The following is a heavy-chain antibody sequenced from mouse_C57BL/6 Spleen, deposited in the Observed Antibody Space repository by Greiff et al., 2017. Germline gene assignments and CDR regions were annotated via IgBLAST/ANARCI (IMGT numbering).Heavy chain of an antibody. V-gene: IGHV3-6*01. CDR1: GYSITSGYY. CDR3: ARDYYYGSSYQFAY. Sequence: EVKLEESGPGLVKPSQSLSLTCSVTGYSITSGYYWNWIRQFPGNKLEWMGYISYDGSNNYNPSLKNRISITRDTSKNQFFLKLNSVTTEDTATYYCARDYYYGSSYQFAYWGQGTLVTVSA. D-gene: IGHD1-1*01. CDR2: ISYDGSN. J-gene: IGHJ3*01.